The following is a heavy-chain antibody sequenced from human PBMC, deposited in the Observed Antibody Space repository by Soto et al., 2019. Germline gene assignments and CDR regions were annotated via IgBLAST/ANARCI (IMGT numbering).Heavy chain of an antibody. V-gene: IGHV1-69*01. CDR3: AREVITMVRGVIPRLSSPNY. D-gene: IGHD3-10*01. Sequence: QVQLVQSGAEVKKPGSSVKVSCKASGGTFSSYAISWVRQAPGQGLEWMGGNIPIFGTANYAQKFQGRVTITADESTSTAYMELSSLRSEDTAVYYCAREVITMVRGVIPRLSSPNYWGQGTLVTVSS. CDR2: NIPIFGTA. CDR1: GGTFSSYA. J-gene: IGHJ4*02.